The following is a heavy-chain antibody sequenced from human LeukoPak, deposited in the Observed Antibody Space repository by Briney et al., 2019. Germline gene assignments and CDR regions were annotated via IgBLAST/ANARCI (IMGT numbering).Heavy chain of an antibody. Sequence: ASVKVSCKASGYTFIGYYMHWVRQAPGQGLEWMGWINPNSGGTNYAQKCQGRVTMTRDTSISTAYMELRRLRSDDTAVYYCARLRADHFDYWGQGTLVTVSS. J-gene: IGHJ4*02. CDR2: INPNSGGT. CDR3: ARLRADHFDY. D-gene: IGHD5-12*01. V-gene: IGHV1-2*02. CDR1: GYTFIGYY.